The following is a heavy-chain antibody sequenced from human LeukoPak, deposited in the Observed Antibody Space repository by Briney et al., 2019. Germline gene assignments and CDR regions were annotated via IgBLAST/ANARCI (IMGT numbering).Heavy chain of an antibody. CDR1: GFTFSSYG. Sequence: PGRSLRLSCAASGFTFSSYGMHWVRQAPGKGLEWVAVISYDGSNKYYADSVKGRFTISRGNSMNTLYLQMNSLRAEDTAVYYCAKVYGFWSGFDYWGQGTLVTVSS. CDR3: AKVYGFWSGFDY. CDR2: ISYDGSNK. J-gene: IGHJ4*02. V-gene: IGHV3-30*18. D-gene: IGHD3-3*01.